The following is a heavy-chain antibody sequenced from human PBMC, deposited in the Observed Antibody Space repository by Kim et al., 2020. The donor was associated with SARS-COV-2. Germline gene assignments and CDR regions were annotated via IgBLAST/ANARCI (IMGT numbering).Heavy chain of an antibody. D-gene: IGHD6-19*01. CDR2: ITGRGGST. V-gene: IGHV3-23*01. Sequence: GGSLRLSCAASGFSFSSYAMGWVRQAPGKGLEWVSAITGRGGSTYYGDSVKGRFTISRDNSKNTLFLQMNSLRAEDTAIYYCAKERYSSGWYYFDNWGQGTLVTVSS. CDR3: AKERYSSGWYYFDN. CDR1: GFSFSSYA. J-gene: IGHJ4*02.